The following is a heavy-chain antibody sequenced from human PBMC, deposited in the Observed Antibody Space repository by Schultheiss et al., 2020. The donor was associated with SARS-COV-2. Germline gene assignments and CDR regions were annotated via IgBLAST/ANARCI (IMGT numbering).Heavy chain of an antibody. CDR2: ISWDGGST. D-gene: IGHD5-12*01. J-gene: IGHJ2*01. V-gene: IGHV3-43*01. Sequence: GESLKISCAASGFTFDDYTMHWVRQPPGKGLEWVSLISWDGGSTDYADSVKGRFTISRDNSKNTLYLQMNSLRAEDTAVYYCARRVATGWHFDLWGRGTLVTVSS. CDR1: GFTFDDYT. CDR3: ARRVATGWHFDL.